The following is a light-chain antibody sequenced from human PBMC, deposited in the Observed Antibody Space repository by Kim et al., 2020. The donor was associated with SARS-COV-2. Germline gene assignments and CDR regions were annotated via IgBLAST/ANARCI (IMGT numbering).Light chain of an antibody. V-gene: IGLV7-43*01. CDR2: ATD. CDR1: TGAVTSGYY. Sequence: QTVVTQEPSLTVSPGGTVTLTCASNTGAVTSGYYPNWFQQKPGQAPRALIFATDNKHSWTPARFSGSLLGGKAALTLSGVLPEDEAEYYCLLYFGGRGVCGGGTHLTVL. CDR3: LLYFGGRGV. J-gene: IGLJ3*02.